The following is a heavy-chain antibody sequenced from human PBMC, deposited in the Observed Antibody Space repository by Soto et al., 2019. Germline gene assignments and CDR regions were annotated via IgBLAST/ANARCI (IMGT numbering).Heavy chain of an antibody. J-gene: IGHJ4*02. Sequence: QVQLVQSGAEVKKPGASVKVSCKASGYTFTSYYMHWVRQAPGQGLEWMGIINPSGGSTSYAQKFQGRVTMPRDTSTSTVYRGLSSLRSEDTAVYYCARGPVGGYYDSSGYLTNFDYWGQGTLVTVSS. CDR1: GYTFTSYY. V-gene: IGHV1-46*03. CDR3: ARGPVGGYYDSSGYLTNFDY. CDR2: INPSGGST. D-gene: IGHD3-22*01.